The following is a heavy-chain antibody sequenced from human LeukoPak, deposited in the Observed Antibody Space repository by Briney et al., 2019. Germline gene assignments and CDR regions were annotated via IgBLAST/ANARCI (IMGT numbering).Heavy chain of an antibody. Sequence: GGSLRLSCAASGFTFSSYGMHWVRQAPGKGLEWVAVISYDGSNKYYADSVKGRFTISRDNSKNTLYLQMNSLRAEDTAVYYCAKGTANWNYVFDYCGQGTLVSVSS. CDR1: GFTFSSYG. CDR3: AKGTANWNYVFDY. V-gene: IGHV3-30*18. J-gene: IGHJ4*02. CDR2: ISYDGSNK. D-gene: IGHD1-7*01.